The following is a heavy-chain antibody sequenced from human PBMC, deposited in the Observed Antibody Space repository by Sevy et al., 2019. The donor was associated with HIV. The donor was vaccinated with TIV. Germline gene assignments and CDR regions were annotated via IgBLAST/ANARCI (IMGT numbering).Heavy chain of an antibody. CDR1: GCTFTNYG. CDR2: ISAYNGNT. J-gene: IGHJ4*02. V-gene: IGHV1-18*04. CDR3: AKDRGYCSVGNCYSDS. Sequence: ASVKVSCKASGCTFTNYGISWVRQAPGQGLEWMGWISAYNGNTNYAQSLQGRVTMTTDTSTNTAYMELRSLRSDDTAVYFCAKDRGYCSVGNCYSDSWGQGTLVTVSS. D-gene: IGHD2-15*01.